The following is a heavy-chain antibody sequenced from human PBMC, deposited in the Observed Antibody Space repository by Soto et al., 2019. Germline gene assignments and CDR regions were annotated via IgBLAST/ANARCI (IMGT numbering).Heavy chain of an antibody. CDR3: AKGRHWSGYYTVDY. CDR2: ISYDGSNK. CDR1: GFTFSSYA. V-gene: IGHV3-30-3*01. D-gene: IGHD3-3*01. J-gene: IGHJ4*02. Sequence: PGGSLRLSCAASGFTFSSYAMHWVRQAPGKGLEWVAVISYDGSNKYYADSVKGRFTISRDNSKNTLYLQMNSLRAEDTAVYYCAKGRHWSGYYTVDYWGQGTLVTVSS.